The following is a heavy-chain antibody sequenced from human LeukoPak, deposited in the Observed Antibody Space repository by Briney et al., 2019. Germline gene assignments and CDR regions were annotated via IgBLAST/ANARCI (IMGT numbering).Heavy chain of an antibody. Sequence: ASVKVSCKASGYTFTGYYMHWVRQAPGQGLEWMGWINPNSGGTNYAQKFQGRVIMTRDTSISTAYMELSRLRSDDTAVYYCARGHSGSYYIDYWGQGTLVTVSS. V-gene: IGHV1-2*02. CDR3: ARGHSGSYYIDY. CDR1: GYTFTGYY. J-gene: IGHJ4*02. CDR2: INPNSGGT. D-gene: IGHD1-26*01.